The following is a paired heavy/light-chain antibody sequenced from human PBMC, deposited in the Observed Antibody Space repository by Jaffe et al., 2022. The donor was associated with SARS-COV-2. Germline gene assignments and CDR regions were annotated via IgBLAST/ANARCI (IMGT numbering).Heavy chain of an antibody. J-gene: IGHJ6*03. CDR1: GFSLSNGRRG. D-gene: IGHD2-21*02. Sequence: QVTLEESGPVLVKPTETLTLTCTVSGFSLSNGRRGVTWIRQPPGKALEWLAHIFSNDEKSNSPSLNSRLTVSKDTSKSQVVLTLTNMNPADTATYYCARMQGTSDHYLGWGPKPYYYYYYMDVWGKGTTVTVSS. CDR2: IFSNDEK. CDR3: ARMQGTSDHYLGWGPKPYYYYYYMDV. V-gene: IGHV2-26*01.
Light chain of an antibody. V-gene: IGKV3-20*01. CDR3: QVYDRSHQLT. J-gene: IGKJ4*01. Sequence: EIVLTQSPGTLSLSPGERATLSCGASQSISSNSLTWYQQRPGQAPRLLIYGASNRATGISDRFSGRGSGTDFTLTISSLEPEDFAVYYCQVYDRSHQLTFGGGTKVEIK. CDR2: GAS. CDR1: QSISSNS.